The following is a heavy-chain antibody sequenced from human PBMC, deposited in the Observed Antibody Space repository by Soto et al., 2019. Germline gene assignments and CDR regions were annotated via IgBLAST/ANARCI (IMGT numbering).Heavy chain of an antibody. CDR2: IFSNDDK. J-gene: IGHJ5*02. V-gene: IGHV2-26*01. CDR3: ALIKDCSRTDCYLASFDP. Sequence: ETLSLTCIVSGGSVGSGAYYWSWIRQPPGKALEWLAHIFSNDDKSYSTSLRRRLTISKDTSRSQVVLTMTNMDPMDSATYFCALIKDCSRTDCYLASFDPWGQGTLVTVSS. D-gene: IGHD2-2*01. CDR1: GGSVGSGAYY.